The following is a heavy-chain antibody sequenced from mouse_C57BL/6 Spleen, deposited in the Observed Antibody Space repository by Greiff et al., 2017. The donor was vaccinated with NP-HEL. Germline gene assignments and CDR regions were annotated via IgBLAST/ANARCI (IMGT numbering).Heavy chain of an antibody. CDR1: GFTFTDYY. Sequence: EVQLQESGGGLVQPGGSLSLSCAASGFTFTDYYMSWVRQPPGKALEWLGFIRNKANGYTTEYSASVKGRFTISRDNSQSILYLQMNALRAEDSATYYCARFDSFAYWGQGTLVTVSA. CDR3: ARFDSFAY. V-gene: IGHV7-3*01. J-gene: IGHJ3*01. CDR2: IRNKANGYTT.